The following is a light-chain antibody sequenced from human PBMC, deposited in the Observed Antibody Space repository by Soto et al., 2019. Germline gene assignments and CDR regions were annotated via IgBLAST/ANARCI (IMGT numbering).Light chain of an antibody. CDR3: YSYAGSYTFVV. J-gene: IGLJ2*01. CDR1: SSDVGGYNY. Sequence: QSALTQPRSVSGSPGQSVTISCTGTSSDVGGYNYVSWYQQHPGKAPKLMIYDVSKRPSGVPDRFSGSKSGNTASLTISGLQIEDDPDYYFYSYAGSYTFVVFGGGTKLTVL. V-gene: IGLV2-11*01. CDR2: DVS.